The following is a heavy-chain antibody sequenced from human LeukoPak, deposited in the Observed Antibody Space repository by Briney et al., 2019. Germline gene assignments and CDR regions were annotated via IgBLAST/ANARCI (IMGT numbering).Heavy chain of an antibody. J-gene: IGHJ1*01. V-gene: IGHV1-69*13. CDR2: IIPIFGTP. D-gene: IGHD2-2*01. Sequence: SVKVPCKASGGTFSSYTINWVRQAPGQGLEWMGGIIPIFGTPKYAQKFQGRVTITADESTSTAYMELSSLRSEDTAVYYCASAAIDREYFQHWGQGTLVTVSS. CDR3: ASAAIDREYFQH. CDR1: GGTFSSYT.